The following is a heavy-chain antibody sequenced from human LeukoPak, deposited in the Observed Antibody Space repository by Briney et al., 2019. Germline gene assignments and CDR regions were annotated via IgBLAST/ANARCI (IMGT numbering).Heavy chain of an antibody. CDR3: ARAREMATNHNADT. J-gene: IGHJ5*02. V-gene: IGHV3-74*01. D-gene: IGHD5-24*01. CDR1: GFTFSSYW. Sequence: EGSLRLSCAASGFTFSSYWMHWVRQAPGKGLVWVSRINSDGTSTSYADSVKGRFTISRDNAKNTLYLQMNSLRAEDTAVYYCARAREMATNHNADTWGQGTLVTVSS. CDR2: INSDGTST.